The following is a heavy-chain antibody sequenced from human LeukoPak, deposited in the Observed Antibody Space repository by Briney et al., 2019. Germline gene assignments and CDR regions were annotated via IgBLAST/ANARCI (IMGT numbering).Heavy chain of an antibody. CDR1: GGSISSYY. Sequence: SETLSLTCTVSGGSISSYYWSWIRQPAGKGLEWIGRTYTSGSTNYNPSLKSRVTISVDKSKNQFSLKLSSVTAADTAVYYCARDAAAAGLYYFDYWGQGTLVTVSS. J-gene: IGHJ4*02. V-gene: IGHV4-4*07. D-gene: IGHD6-13*01. CDR3: ARDAAAAGLYYFDY. CDR2: TYTSGST.